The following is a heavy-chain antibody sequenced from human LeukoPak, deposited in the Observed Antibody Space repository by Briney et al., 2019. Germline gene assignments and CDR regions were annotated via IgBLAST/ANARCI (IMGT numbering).Heavy chain of an antibody. CDR1: GFTFISCW. Sequence: GGSLRLSCAASGFTFISCWMSWGRQAPGKGLEWVATIKQDGNEKYYVDSVKGRFTISRDNAKNSLYLPMNSLRAEDTAVYYCATILQSRFFDYWGQGALVTVSS. CDR3: ATILQSRFFDY. D-gene: IGHD2/OR15-2a*01. V-gene: IGHV3-7*01. CDR2: IKQDGNEK. J-gene: IGHJ4*02.